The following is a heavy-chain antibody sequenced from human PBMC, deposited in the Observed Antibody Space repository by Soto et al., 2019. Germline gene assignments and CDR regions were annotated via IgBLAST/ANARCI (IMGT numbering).Heavy chain of an antibody. J-gene: IGHJ6*02. Sequence: SETLSLTCTVSGGSISSYYWSWIRQPPGKGLEWIGYIYYSGSTNYNPSLKSRVTISVDTSKNQFSLKLTSVTAADTAVYYCASSPFYYDSSGYYSNYYYYAMDVWGQGTTVTVSS. V-gene: IGHV4-59*01. CDR1: GGSISSYY. CDR3: ASSPFYYDSSGYYSNYYYYAMDV. D-gene: IGHD3-22*01. CDR2: IYYSGST.